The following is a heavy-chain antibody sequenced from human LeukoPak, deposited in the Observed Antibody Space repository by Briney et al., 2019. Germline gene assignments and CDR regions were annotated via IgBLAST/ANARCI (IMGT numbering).Heavy chain of an antibody. Sequence: TSETLSLTCTVSGGSISSSSYYWGWIRQPPGKGLVWIGSIYCSGSTYYNPPLKSRVTISVDTSKNQFSLKLSSVTAADTAVYYCARPRAHYYDSSGTWAFDIWGQGTMVTVSS. CDR2: IYCSGST. CDR3: ARPRAHYYDSSGTWAFDI. J-gene: IGHJ3*02. V-gene: IGHV4-39*01. CDR1: GGSISSSSYY. D-gene: IGHD3-22*01.